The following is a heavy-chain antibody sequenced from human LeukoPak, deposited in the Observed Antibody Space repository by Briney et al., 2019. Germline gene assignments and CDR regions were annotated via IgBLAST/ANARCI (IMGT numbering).Heavy chain of an antibody. J-gene: IGHJ5*02. D-gene: IGHD6-13*01. Sequence: ASVKVSCKASGYTFTGYYMHWVRQAPGQGLEWMGWINPNSGGTNYAQKFQGRVTMTRDTSISTAYMELSRLRSDDTAVYYCARAKTGYSSSWFDPWGQGTLVTVSS. V-gene: IGHV1-2*02. CDR3: ARAKTGYSSSWFDP. CDR1: GYTFTGYY. CDR2: INPNSGGT.